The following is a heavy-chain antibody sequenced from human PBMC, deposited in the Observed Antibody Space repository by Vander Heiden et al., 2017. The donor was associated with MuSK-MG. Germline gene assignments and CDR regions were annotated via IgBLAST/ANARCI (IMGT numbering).Heavy chain of an antibody. CDR2: IIPIFGTA. V-gene: IGHV1-69*01. J-gene: IGHJ4*02. Sequence: QGLEWMGGIIPIFGTANYAQKFQGRVTITADESTSTAYMELSSLRSEDTAVYYCARGPGVLRYFDWLLRSFDYWGQGTLVTVSS. D-gene: IGHD3-9*01. CDR3: ARGPGVLRYFDWLLRSFDY.